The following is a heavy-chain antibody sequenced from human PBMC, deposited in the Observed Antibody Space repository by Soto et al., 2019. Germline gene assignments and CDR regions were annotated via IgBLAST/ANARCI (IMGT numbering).Heavy chain of an antibody. CDR3: AKDPSHSFYYDTSGYPPHYYYYGMDV. Sequence: PGGSLRLSCAASGFTFSSYGIHGVRQAPGKGLEWVAVISCDGSNKYYADSVKGRFTFSRDNSKNTLYLQMNSLRAEDTAVYYCAKDPSHSFYYDTSGYPPHYYYYGMDVWGQGTTVTVSS. CDR2: ISCDGSNK. CDR1: GFTFSSYG. J-gene: IGHJ6*02. D-gene: IGHD3-22*01. V-gene: IGHV3-30*18.